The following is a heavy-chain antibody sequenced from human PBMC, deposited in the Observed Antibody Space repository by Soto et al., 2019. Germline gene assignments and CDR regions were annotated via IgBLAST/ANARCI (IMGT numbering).Heavy chain of an antibody. Sequence: SETLSLTCTVSGGSISSYYWSWIRQPPGKGLEWIGYIYYSGSTNYNPSLKSRVTISVDTSKNQFSLKLSSVTAADTAVYYCARHVEYSGYDSVLFWFDPWGQGTLVTVSS. D-gene: IGHD5-12*01. CDR1: GGSISSYY. CDR2: IYYSGST. CDR3: ARHVEYSGYDSVLFWFDP. V-gene: IGHV4-59*08. J-gene: IGHJ5*02.